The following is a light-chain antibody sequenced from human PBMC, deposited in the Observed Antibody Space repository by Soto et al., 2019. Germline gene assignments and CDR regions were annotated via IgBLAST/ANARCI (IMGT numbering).Light chain of an antibody. Sequence: QSVLTQPASVSGSPGQSITISCTGTSSDVGSYNVVYWYQQQPGKAPKLMIYESSKRPSGVSNRFSGSKSGNTASLTISGLHAEEDDYYYCCSYAGSSTYVFGTGTKLTVL. CDR3: CSYAGSSTYV. V-gene: IGLV2-23*01. CDR2: ESS. J-gene: IGLJ1*01. CDR1: SSDVGSYNV.